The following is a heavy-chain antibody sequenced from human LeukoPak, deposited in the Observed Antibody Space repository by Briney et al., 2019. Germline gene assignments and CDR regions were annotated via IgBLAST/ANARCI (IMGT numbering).Heavy chain of an antibody. J-gene: IGHJ4*02. Sequence: GESLKISCAASGFTFSSYAMSWVRQAPGQGLEWVSAISDSGGSTYYADSVKGRFTISRDNSKNTLYLQMNSLRAEDTAVYYCAKQDIRSSAWYDWGQGTLVTVSS. D-gene: IGHD6-19*01. CDR3: AKQDIRSSAWYD. V-gene: IGHV3-23*01. CDR2: ISDSGGST. CDR1: GFTFSSYA.